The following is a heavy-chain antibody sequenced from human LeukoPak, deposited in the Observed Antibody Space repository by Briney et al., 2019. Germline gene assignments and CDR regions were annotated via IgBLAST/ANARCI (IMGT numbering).Heavy chain of an antibody. Sequence: SETLSLTCTVSGGSMSSHYWSWIRQPPGKGLEWIGYIDYTGSTNHNPSLKSRVTISVDTSKNPFSLKLSTVTTADTAVYYCAGATSWVQRNFDWPHWYLDLWGRGTLVTVSS. V-gene: IGHV4-59*11. CDR2: IDYTGST. D-gene: IGHD3-9*01. CDR1: GGSMSSHY. J-gene: IGHJ2*01. CDR3: AGATSWVQRNFDWPHWYLDL.